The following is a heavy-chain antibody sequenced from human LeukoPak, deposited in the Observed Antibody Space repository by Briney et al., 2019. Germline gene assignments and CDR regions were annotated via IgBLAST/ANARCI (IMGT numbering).Heavy chain of an antibody. CDR2: ISAHTGNT. Sequence: ASVKVFCKASGYIFTTYGIMWVRQAPGQGLEWMGWISAHTGNTNYAQKFQDRVTMTTDSSTTTAFLEVKNLRSDDTAVFYCARRVGGSGRTNYYYYMDVWGNGTTVIVSS. CDR3: ARRVGGSGRTNYYYYMDV. CDR1: GYIFTTYG. J-gene: IGHJ6*03. V-gene: IGHV1-18*01. D-gene: IGHD2-15*01.